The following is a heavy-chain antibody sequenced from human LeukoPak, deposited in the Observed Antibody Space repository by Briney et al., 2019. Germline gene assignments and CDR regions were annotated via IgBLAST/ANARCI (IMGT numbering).Heavy chain of an antibody. J-gene: IGHJ3*02. CDR2: INPNSGGT. V-gene: IGHV1-2*02. Sequence: ASVKVSCKASGYTFTAYYIHWVRQAPGQGLERMGWINPNSGGTNYALKFRGRVTMTRDTSISTASMELSRLISDDTAVYYCARPQDHGGNVENFNIWGQGTMVTVSS. CDR1: GYTFTAYY. D-gene: IGHD4-23*01. CDR3: ARPQDHGGNVENFNI.